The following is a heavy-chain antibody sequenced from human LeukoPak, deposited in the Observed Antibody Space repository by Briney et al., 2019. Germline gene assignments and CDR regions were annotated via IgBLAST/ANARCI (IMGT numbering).Heavy chain of an antibody. D-gene: IGHD1-26*01. CDR2: ISSSSSYI. V-gene: IGHV3-21*01. CDR1: GFTFSSYS. J-gene: IGHJ3*02. Sequence: GGSLRLPCAASGFTFSSYSMNWVRQAPGKGLEWVSSISSSSSYIYYADSVKGRFTISRDNAKNSLYLQMNSLRAEDTAVYYCARDSPFEWDVFGDSFDIWGQGTVVTVSS. CDR3: ARDSPFEWDVFGDSFDI.